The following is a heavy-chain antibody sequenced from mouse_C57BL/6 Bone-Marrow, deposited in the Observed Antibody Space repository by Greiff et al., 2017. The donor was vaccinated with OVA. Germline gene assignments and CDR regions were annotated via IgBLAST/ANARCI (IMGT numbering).Heavy chain of an antibody. CDR3: ARHDYVYYFDY. V-gene: IGHV5-6*02. CDR1: GFTFSSYG. D-gene: IGHD1-1*02. CDR2: ISSGGSYT. Sequence: EVMLVESGGDLVKPGGSLKLSCAASGFTFSSYGMSWVRQTPDKRLEWVATISSGGSYTYYPDSVKGRFTISRDNAKNTLYLQMSSLKSEDTAMYYCARHDYVYYFDYWGQGTTLTVSS. J-gene: IGHJ2*01.